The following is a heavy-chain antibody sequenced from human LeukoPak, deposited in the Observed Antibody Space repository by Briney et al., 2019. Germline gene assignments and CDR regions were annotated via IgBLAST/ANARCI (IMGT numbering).Heavy chain of an antibody. CDR3: AKMWGDY. CDR1: GFTVSSNY. V-gene: IGHV3-53*01. CDR2: FYRGDST. J-gene: IGHJ4*02. Sequence: PGGSLRLSCAASGFTVSSNYMSWVRQAPGKGLEWVSSFYRGDSTYYADSVKGRFTISRDNSKNTLYLQMNSLRAEDTAVYYCAKMWGDYWGQGTLVTVSS. D-gene: IGHD3-16*01.